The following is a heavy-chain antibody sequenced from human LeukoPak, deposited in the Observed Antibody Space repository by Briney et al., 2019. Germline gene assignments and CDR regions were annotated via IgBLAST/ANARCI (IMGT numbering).Heavy chain of an antibody. CDR1: GYSFTDYW. Sequence: LRISCKGSGYSFTDYWIAWVRQMPGKGLEWMGSIYPGDSDTRCSPSFQGQVTFSADKSISTACLQWSSLRASDTAIYYCARQCCRGASPGFDPWGQGTLVTVSS. CDR3: ARQCCRGASPGFDP. V-gene: IGHV5-51*01. D-gene: IGHD3-10*01. J-gene: IGHJ5*02. CDR2: IYPGDSDT.